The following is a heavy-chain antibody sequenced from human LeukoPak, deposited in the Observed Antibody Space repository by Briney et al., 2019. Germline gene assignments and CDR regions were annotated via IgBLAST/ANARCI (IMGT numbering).Heavy chain of an antibody. Sequence: HPGGSLRLSCAASGFTFSSYAMSWVRQAPGKGLEWVSAISGSGGSTYYADSVKGRFTISRDNSKNTLYLQMNSLRAEDTAVYYCAEDRHDSSGRRILFGYWGQGTLVTVSS. CDR3: AEDRHDSSGRRILFGY. J-gene: IGHJ4*02. CDR1: GFTFSSYA. CDR2: ISGSGGST. V-gene: IGHV3-23*01. D-gene: IGHD3-22*01.